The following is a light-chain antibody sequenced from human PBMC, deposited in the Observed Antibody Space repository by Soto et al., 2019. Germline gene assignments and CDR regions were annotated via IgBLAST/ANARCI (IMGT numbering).Light chain of an antibody. CDR3: SSYAGTYTVRV. CDR1: SSDVGGYNY. V-gene: IGLV2-11*01. CDR2: DVS. J-gene: IGLJ3*02. Sequence: QSALTQPRSVSGSPGQSVTISCTGTSSDVGGYNYVSWYQQHPGKAPKLMIYDVSKRPSGVPDRFSGSKSGNTASLTISGLQAEDEADYYCSSYAGTYTVRVFGGGTKVTVL.